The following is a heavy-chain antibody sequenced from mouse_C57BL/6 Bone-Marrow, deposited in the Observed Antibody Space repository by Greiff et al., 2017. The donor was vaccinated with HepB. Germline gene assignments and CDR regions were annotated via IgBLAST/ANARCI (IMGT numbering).Heavy chain of an antibody. CDR1: GYAFTNYL. Sequence: QVQLQQSGAELVRPGTSVKVSCKASGYAFTNYLLEWVKQRPGQGLEWIGVINPGSGGTNYNEKFKGKATLTADKSSSTAYMQLSSLTSEDSAVYFCARSGFYSNYEAWFAYWGQGTLVTVSA. CDR2: INPGSGGT. CDR3: ARSGFYSNYEAWFAY. D-gene: IGHD2-5*01. J-gene: IGHJ3*01. V-gene: IGHV1-54*01.